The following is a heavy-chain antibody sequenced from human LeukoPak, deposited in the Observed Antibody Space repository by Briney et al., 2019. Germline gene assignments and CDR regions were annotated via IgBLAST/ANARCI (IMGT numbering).Heavy chain of an antibody. D-gene: IGHD2-15*01. CDR2: ISSNGNTV. J-gene: IGHJ4*02. V-gene: IGHV3-11*01. Sequence: PGGSLRLSCAASGFTFSDYYMSWIRQAPGKGLEWVSYISSNGNTVYYADSVKGRFTISRDNAKNSLFLQMNGLRVEDTAVYYCASTAVVANDHWGQGTRVTVSS. CDR1: GFTFSDYY. CDR3: ASTAVVANDH.